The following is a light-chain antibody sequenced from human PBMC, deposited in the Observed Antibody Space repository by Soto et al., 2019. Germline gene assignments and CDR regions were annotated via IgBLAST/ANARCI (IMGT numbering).Light chain of an antibody. CDR3: LQRSGWTWT. CDR1: HSVSSY. V-gene: IGKV3-11*01. CDR2: DAS. J-gene: IGKJ1*01. Sequence: EIVLTQSPATLSLSPGERATLSCRASHSVSSYLAWYQQKPGQAPKLLISDASNRATGIPARFSGSGSGTDFNLTISSLVPEDAAEYYCLQRSGWTWTLDQGTQVEIK.